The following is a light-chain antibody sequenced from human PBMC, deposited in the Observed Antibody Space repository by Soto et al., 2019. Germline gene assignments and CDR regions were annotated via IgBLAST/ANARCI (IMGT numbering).Light chain of an antibody. Sequence: QSALTQPASVSGSPGQSITNSWSGTSSGVGGYNYVSWYQQHPGKAPKPMIYEVSNRPSGVSNRFSGSKSGNTASLTISGLQAEDEADYYCSSYTSSSILFGTGTKVTVL. CDR2: EVS. V-gene: IGLV2-14*01. CDR1: SSGVGGYNY. CDR3: SSYTSSSIL. J-gene: IGLJ1*01.